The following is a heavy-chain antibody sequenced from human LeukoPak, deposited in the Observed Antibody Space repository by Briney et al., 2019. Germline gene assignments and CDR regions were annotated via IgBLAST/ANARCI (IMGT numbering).Heavy chain of an antibody. CDR3: ARDQPSLYSSSWYYYYYYMDV. CDR1: GFTFSSYA. Sequence: GGSLRLSCAASGFTFSSYAMSWVRQAPGKGLEWVSSISSSSSYIYYADSVKGRFTISRDNAKNSLYLQMNSLRAEDTAVYYCARDQPSLYSSSWYYYYYYMDVWGKGTTVTVSS. CDR2: ISSSSSYI. J-gene: IGHJ6*03. V-gene: IGHV3-21*04. D-gene: IGHD6-13*01.